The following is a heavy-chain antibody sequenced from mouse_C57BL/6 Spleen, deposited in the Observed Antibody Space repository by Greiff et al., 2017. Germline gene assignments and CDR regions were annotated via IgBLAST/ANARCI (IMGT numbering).Heavy chain of an antibody. V-gene: IGHV2-9*01. Sequence: VQLQQSGPGLVAPSQSLSITCTVSGFSLTSYGVDWVRQPPGKGLEWLGVIWGGGNTNYNSAPMSRQSISKDNSKSQVFLKMNSLQTDDTAMYYCAKHRSSGAWAMDYWGQGTSVTVSS. CDR3: AKHRSSGAWAMDY. J-gene: IGHJ4*01. CDR2: IWGGGNT. D-gene: IGHD3-2*02. CDR1: GFSLTSYG.